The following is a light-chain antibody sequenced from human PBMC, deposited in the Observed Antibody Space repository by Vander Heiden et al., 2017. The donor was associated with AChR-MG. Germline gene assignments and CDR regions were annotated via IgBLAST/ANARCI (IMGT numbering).Light chain of an antibody. CDR1: QSVSSSY. CDR2: GAS. CDR3: QQYGSSFLT. V-gene: IGKV3-20*01. Sequence: EIVLTQSPGTLSLSPGERATLSCRASQSVSSSYLAWYQQKPGQDPRLLIYGASSRATGIPDRFSGSGSGTDFTLTISRLEPEDFAVYYCQQYGSSFLTFGGGTKVEIK. J-gene: IGKJ4*01.